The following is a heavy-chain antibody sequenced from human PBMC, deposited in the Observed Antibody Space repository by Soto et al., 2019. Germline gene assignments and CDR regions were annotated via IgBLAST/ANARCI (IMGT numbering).Heavy chain of an antibody. CDR1: GGSISSGGYY. Sequence: QVQLQESGPGLVKPSQTLSLTCTVSGGSISSGGYYWSWIRQHPGKGLEWIGYIYYSGSTYYNPSLKSLVTISVDTSKNQFSLKLSSVTAADTAVYCCARDGEEGYSSGGWFDPWGQGTLVTVSS. CDR2: IYYSGST. CDR3: ARDGEEGYSSGGWFDP. D-gene: IGHD6-19*01. J-gene: IGHJ5*02. V-gene: IGHV4-31*01.